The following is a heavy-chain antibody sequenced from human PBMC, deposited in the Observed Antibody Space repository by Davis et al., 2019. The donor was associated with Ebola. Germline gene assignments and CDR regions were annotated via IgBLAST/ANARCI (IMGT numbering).Heavy chain of an antibody. D-gene: IGHD6-19*01. CDR3: AREGTRYSSGWYGPSGY. CDR2: ISSSSSYI. CDR1: GFTFSSYS. V-gene: IGHV3-21*04. J-gene: IGHJ4*02. Sequence: PGGSLRLSCAASGFTFSSYSMNWVRQAPGKGLEWVSSISSSSSYIYYADSVKGRFTISRDNAKNSLYLQMNSLRAEDTAVYYCAREGTRYSSGWYGPSGYWGQGTLVTVSS.